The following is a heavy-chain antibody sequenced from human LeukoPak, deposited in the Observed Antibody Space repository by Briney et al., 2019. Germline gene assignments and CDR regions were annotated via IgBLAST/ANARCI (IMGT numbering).Heavy chain of an antibody. CDR2: ISSSSSTI. D-gene: IGHD6-6*01. J-gene: IGHJ5*02. CDR3: ARDPGSSSVWLDP. V-gene: IGHV3-48*01. Sequence: PGGSLRLSCAASGFTFSSYSMNWVRQAPGKGLEWASYISSSSSTIYYADSVKGRFTISRDNAKNSLYLQMNSLRAEDTAVYYCARDPGSSSVWLDPWGQGTLVTVSS. CDR1: GFTFSSYS.